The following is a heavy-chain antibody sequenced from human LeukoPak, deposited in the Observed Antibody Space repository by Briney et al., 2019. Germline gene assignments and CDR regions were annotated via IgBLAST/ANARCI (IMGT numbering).Heavy chain of an antibody. CDR2: IYYTGST. V-gene: IGHV4-59*08. J-gene: IGHJ3*02. Sequence: KPSETLSLTCTVSGGSISNYYWSWIRQPPGKGLEWIAYIYYTGSTNYNPSLKSRVTISVDTSKNQFSLKLSSVTAADTAVYYCARHGDGYNYDAFDIWGQGTMVTVSS. CDR1: GGSISNYY. CDR3: ARHGDGYNYDAFDI. D-gene: IGHD5-24*01.